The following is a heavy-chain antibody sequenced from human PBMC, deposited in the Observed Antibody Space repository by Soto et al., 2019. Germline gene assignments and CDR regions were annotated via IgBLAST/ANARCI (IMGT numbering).Heavy chain of an antibody. Sequence: ASVKVSCKASGGTFSSYAISWVRQAPGQGLEWMGGIIPIFGTANYAQKFQGRVTITADESTSTAYMELSSLRSEDTAVYYCARDGEFRRWELRAGDWFDPWGQGTLVTVSS. D-gene: IGHD1-26*01. CDR2: IIPIFGTA. V-gene: IGHV1-69*13. J-gene: IGHJ5*02. CDR1: GGTFSSYA. CDR3: ARDGEFRRWELRAGDWFDP.